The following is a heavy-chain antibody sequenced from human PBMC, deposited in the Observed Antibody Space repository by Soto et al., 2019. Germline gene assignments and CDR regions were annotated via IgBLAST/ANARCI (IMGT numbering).Heavy chain of an antibody. CDR3: TREGVATVTTLVYYYYYYMDV. V-gene: IGHV3-49*03. Sequence: GGSLRLSCTASGFTFGDYAMSWFRQAPGKGLEWVGFIRSKAYGGTTEYAASVKGRFTISRDDSKSIAYLQMNSLKTEDTAVYYCTREGVATVTTLVYYYYYYMDVWGKGTTVTVSS. CDR1: GFTFGDYA. D-gene: IGHD4-4*01. J-gene: IGHJ6*03. CDR2: IRSKAYGGTT.